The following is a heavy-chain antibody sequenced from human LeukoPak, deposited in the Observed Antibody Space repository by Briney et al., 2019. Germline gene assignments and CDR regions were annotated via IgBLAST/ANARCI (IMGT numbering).Heavy chain of an antibody. D-gene: IGHD4-17*01. CDR2: IYPGDSDT. J-gene: IGHJ4*02. V-gene: IGHV5-51*01. Sequence: GESLKISCKGSGYSFTSYWIGWVRQMPGKDLEGMGIIYPGDSDTRYSPSFQGQVTISADKSISTAYLQWSSLKASDTAMYYCARPSDYGDYYFDYWGQGTLVTVSS. CDR1: GYSFTSYW. CDR3: ARPSDYGDYYFDY.